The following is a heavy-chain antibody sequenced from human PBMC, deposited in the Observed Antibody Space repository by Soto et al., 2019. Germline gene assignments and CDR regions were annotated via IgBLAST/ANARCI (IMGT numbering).Heavy chain of an antibody. D-gene: IGHD3-10*01. J-gene: IGHJ6*02. CDR1: GGTFSSYA. CDR2: IIPIFGTA. CDR3: ASRVDGSGGVYCYGMDV. V-gene: IGHV1-69*01. Sequence: QVQLVQSGAEVKKPGSSVKVSCKASGGTFSSYAISWVRQAPGQGLEWMGGIIPIFGTANYAQKFQGRVTITADDSTSTAYMELSSLRSEDTAVYYCASRVDGSGGVYCYGMDVWGQGTTVTVSS.